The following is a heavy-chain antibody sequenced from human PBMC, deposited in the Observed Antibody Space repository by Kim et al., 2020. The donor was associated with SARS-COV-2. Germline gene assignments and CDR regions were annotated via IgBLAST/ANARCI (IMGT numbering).Heavy chain of an antibody. CDR1: GFTFSSYS. D-gene: IGHD5-18*01. V-gene: IGHV3-21*01. CDR3: ARDNRAMDRYYYGMDV. CDR2: ISSSSSYI. Sequence: GGSLRLSCAASGFTFSSYSMNWVRQAPGKGLEWVSSISSSSSYIYYADSVKGRFTISRDNAKNSLYLQMNSLRADDTAVYYCARDNRAMDRYYYGMDVWGQGTTVTVS. J-gene: IGHJ6*02.